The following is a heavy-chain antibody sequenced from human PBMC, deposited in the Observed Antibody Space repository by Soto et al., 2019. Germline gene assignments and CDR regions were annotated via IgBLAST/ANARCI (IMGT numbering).Heavy chain of an antibody. CDR2: INHSGST. V-gene: IGHV4-34*01. CDR1: GGSFSGYY. CDR3: ARVRMARPHYFDY. J-gene: IGHJ4*02. Sequence: QVQLQQWGAGLLKPSETLSLTCAVYGGSFSGYYWSSIRQPPGKGLEWIGEINHSGSTNYNPSLKSRVTISVDTSKSKFSLKLNSVTAADTAVYYCARVRMARPHYFDYWGQGTLVTVSS.